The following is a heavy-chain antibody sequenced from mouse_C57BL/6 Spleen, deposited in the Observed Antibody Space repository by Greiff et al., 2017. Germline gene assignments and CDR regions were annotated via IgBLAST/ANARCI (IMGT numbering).Heavy chain of an antibody. CDR1: GYAFSSSW. CDR2: IYPGDGDT. D-gene: IGHD2-3*01. Sequence: VQLVESGPELVKPGASVKISCKASGYAFSSSWMNWVKQRPGKGLEWIGRIYPGDGDTNYNGKFKGKATLTADKSSSTAYMQLSSLTSEDSAVYFCARVDGPDYFDYWGQGTTLTVSS. CDR3: ARVDGPDYFDY. V-gene: IGHV1-82*01. J-gene: IGHJ2*01.